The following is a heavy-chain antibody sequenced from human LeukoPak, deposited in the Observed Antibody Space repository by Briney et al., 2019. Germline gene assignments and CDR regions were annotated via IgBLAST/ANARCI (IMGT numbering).Heavy chain of an antibody. CDR1: GGSISSYY. V-gene: IGHV4-59*01. CDR2: IYYSGST. Sequence: PSETLSLTCTVSGGSISSYYWSWIRQPPGKGLECFGYIYYSGSTNYNPSLKSRVTISVDTSKNQFSLKLSSVTAADTAVYYCARDKPLTLGTTHYYYGMDVWGQGTTVTVSS. CDR3: ARDKPLTLGTTHYYYGMDV. J-gene: IGHJ6*02. D-gene: IGHD1-7*01.